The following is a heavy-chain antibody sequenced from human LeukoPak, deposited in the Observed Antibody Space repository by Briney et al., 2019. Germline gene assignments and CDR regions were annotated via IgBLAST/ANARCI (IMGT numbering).Heavy chain of an antibody. CDR3: ARHIPKPTLIKRGSYYYMDV. CDR2: INTNTGNP. D-gene: IGHD4-23*01. CDR1: GYTFTSFA. Sequence: GASVKVSCKASGYTFTSFAINWVRQAPGQGLEWMGWINTNTGNPTYAQGFTGRFVFSLDTSVTTAYLQISSLKAEDTAVYYCARHIPKPTLIKRGSYYYMDVWGKGTTVTVSS. V-gene: IGHV7-4-1*02. J-gene: IGHJ6*03.